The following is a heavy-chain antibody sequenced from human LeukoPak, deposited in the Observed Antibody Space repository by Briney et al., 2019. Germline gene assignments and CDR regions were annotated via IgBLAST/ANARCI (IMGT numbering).Heavy chain of an antibody. Sequence: PGGSLRLSCAASGFTDSNKYMSWLRQAPGKGLEWVSVINSGGDTYYADSVKGRFTISRDNSKNTLSLQMNSLSAEDTAVYYCAKGDITMIPDWGQGTLVTVSS. V-gene: IGHV3-53*01. CDR1: GFTDSNKY. CDR2: INSGGDT. J-gene: IGHJ4*02. CDR3: AKGDITMIPD. D-gene: IGHD3-22*01.